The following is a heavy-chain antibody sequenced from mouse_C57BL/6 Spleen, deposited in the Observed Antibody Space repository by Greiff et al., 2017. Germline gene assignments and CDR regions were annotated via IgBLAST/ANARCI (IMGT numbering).Heavy chain of an antibody. Sequence: QVQLQQSGAELVKPGASVKMSCKASGYTFTSYWITWVKQRPGQGLEWIGDIYPGSGSTNYNEKFKSKATLTVDTSSSTAYMQLSSLTSEDSAVYYCARRHYGSSYGFAYWGQGTLVTVSA. CDR1: GYTFTSYW. D-gene: IGHD1-1*01. CDR3: ARRHYGSSYGFAY. V-gene: IGHV1-55*01. CDR2: IYPGSGST. J-gene: IGHJ3*01.